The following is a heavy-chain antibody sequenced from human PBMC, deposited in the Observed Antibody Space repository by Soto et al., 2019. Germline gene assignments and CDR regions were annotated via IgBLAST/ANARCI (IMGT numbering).Heavy chain of an antibody. J-gene: IGHJ4*02. V-gene: IGHV4-59*01. CDR1: GGSMSSYY. CDR2: ISYSGST. CDR3: ARADPDASVGY. D-gene: IGHD2-15*01. Sequence: SETLSLTCTVSGGSMSSYYWTWLRQSPGRGLEWTGYISYSGSTYYNPSLKSRVTISADTSKNQFSLRMNSMIAADTAVYYCARADPDASVGYWGQGTLVTVSS.